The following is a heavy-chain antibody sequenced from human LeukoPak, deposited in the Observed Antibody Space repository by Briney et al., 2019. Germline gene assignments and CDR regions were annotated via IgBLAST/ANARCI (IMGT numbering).Heavy chain of an antibody. D-gene: IGHD4-17*01. CDR2: IYWDDNK. CDR1: GFSLSSTGVG. CDR3: AHYGDYRFMFYFDH. J-gene: IGHJ4*02. V-gene: IGHV2-5*02. Sequence: EPGPTLVKPPQTLTLTCPFSGFSLSSTGVGVGWIRQPPGKALGWLALIYWDDNKLYSPSLKSRLTITKDTSKNQVVLRMTNMDPVDTATYYCAHYGDYRFMFYFDHWGQGTLVTVSS.